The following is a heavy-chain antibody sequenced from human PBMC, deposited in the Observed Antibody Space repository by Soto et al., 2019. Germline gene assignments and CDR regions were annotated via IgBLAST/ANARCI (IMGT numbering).Heavy chain of an antibody. Sequence: GGSLRLSCAASGFTFSSYSMNWVRQAPGKGLEWVSSISSSSSYIYYADSVKGRFTNSRDNAKNSLYLQMNSLRAEDTAVYYCARDRCYGDTALCGYYYGMDVWGQGTTVTVSS. V-gene: IGHV3-21*01. CDR3: ARDRCYGDTALCGYYYGMDV. J-gene: IGHJ6*02. D-gene: IGHD5-18*01. CDR1: GFTFSSYS. CDR2: ISSSSSYI.